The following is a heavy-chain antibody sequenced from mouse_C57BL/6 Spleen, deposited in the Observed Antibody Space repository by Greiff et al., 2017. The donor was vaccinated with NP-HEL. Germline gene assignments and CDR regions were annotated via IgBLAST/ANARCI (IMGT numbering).Heavy chain of an antibody. CDR2: INPSTGGS. V-gene: IGHV1-42*01. CDR3: ARDYDYDPLFAY. Sequence: VQLQQSGPELVKPGASVKISCKASGYSFTGYYMNWVKQSPEKSLEWIGEINPSTGGSTYNKKFKAKATLTVDKSSSTAYMQLKSLTSEDSAVYYCARDYDYDPLFAYWGQGTLVTVSA. D-gene: IGHD2-4*01. J-gene: IGHJ3*01. CDR1: GYSFTGYY.